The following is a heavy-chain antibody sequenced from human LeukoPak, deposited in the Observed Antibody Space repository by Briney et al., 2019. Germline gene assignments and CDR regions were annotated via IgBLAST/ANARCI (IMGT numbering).Heavy chain of an antibody. Sequence: GASVKVSCKASGGTFSSYAISWVRQAPGQGLEWMGGIIPIFGTANYAQKFQGRVTITADESTSTAYMELSSLRSEDTAVYYCARDLHLDYYYYMDVWGKGTTVTVSS. CDR1: GGTFSSYA. CDR3: ARDLHLDYYYYMDV. J-gene: IGHJ6*03. CDR2: IIPIFGTA. D-gene: IGHD4-11*01. V-gene: IGHV1-69*13.